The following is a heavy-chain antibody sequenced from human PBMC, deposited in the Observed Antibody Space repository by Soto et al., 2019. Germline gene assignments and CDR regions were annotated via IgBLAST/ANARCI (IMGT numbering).Heavy chain of an antibody. CDR2: ISGNSNYM. J-gene: IGHJ4*01. Sequence: TGGSLRLSCATSGFTFSSYSMNWVRQAPGKGLEWVSSISGNSNYMYYADSVKGRFTISRDNAKNSLYLQMNSLRAEDTAVYYCAIEMIGSGSYDYWGHG. CDR1: GFTFSSYS. D-gene: IGHD3-10*01. V-gene: IGHV3-21*01. CDR3: AIEMIGSGSYDY.